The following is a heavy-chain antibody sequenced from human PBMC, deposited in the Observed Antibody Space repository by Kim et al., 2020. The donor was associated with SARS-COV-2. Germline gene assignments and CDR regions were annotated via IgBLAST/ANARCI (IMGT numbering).Heavy chain of an antibody. D-gene: IGHD3-3*01. V-gene: IGHV1-18*01. CDR2: ITTYTGHT. CDR1: GYTFSRYA. J-gene: IGHJ4*02. Sequence: ASVKVSCKASGYTFSRYAISWVRQAPGQGLEWMGWITTYTGHTNYAQSLQGRVDMTADISTNTAYMELTNMTYGDTAVYLCAGVEGFRFLEWTENFWGQGTLITGSS. CDR3: AGVEGFRFLEWTENF.